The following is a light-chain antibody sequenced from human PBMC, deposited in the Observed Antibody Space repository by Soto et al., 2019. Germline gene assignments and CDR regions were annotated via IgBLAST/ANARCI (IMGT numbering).Light chain of an antibody. Sequence: EIVMTQSPGTLSVSPGERATLSCRASQSVSSNLAWYQQKPGQAPRLLIYGASTRATGIPARFSGSGSGTEFTLTISSLQSEDFAVYYCHQYNNWQTFGQGTKLEIK. J-gene: IGKJ2*01. CDR2: GAS. V-gene: IGKV3-15*01. CDR3: HQYNNWQT. CDR1: QSVSSN.